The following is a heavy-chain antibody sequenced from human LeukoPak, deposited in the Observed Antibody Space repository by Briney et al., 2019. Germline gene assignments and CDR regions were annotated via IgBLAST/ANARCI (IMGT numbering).Heavy chain of an antibody. CDR1: GFTFSTSW. D-gene: IGHD6-13*01. Sequence: GGSLRLSCATSGFTFSTSWMHWVRQAPGKGLVWVSRISGDGTSTTYADSVKGRFTISRDNAKNALFLQMNSLRVDDTAVYYCTRVRSSSWYDYWGQGALVTVSS. CDR2: ISGDGTST. J-gene: IGHJ4*02. V-gene: IGHV3-74*01. CDR3: TRVRSSSWYDY.